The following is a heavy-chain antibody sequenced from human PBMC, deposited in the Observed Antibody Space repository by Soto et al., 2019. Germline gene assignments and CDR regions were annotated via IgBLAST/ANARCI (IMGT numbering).Heavy chain of an antibody. D-gene: IGHD3-10*01. J-gene: IGHJ3*02. CDR1: GGSISLSNSY. CDR3: ASLRGDAKLGAFDI. Sequence: QLQLQESGPGLVKPSETLSLTLTCSVSGGSISLSNSYWGWIRQPPGGGLEWIGSISYNEYTYYNASLRSRVTISVDTSKNQFYLKLTSVTAADTAVYYCASLRGDAKLGAFDIWGQGTLVTISP. V-gene: IGHV4-39*01. CDR2: ISYNEYT.